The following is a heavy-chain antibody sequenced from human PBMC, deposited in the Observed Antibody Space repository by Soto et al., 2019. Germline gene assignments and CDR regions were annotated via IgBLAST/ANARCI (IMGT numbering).Heavy chain of an antibody. V-gene: IGHV4-34*01. J-gene: IGHJ4*02. D-gene: IGHD1-26*01. CDR3: ARHHVRGRTIAGAAEF. CDR1: GGSISSYY. CDR2: INHSGNT. Sequence: PSETLSLTCTVSGGSISSYYWSWIRQPPGKALEWIGEINHSGNTNYNPSLKSRVTISVDMSKNQLFLNLSSVTAADTAMYYCARHHVRGRTIAGAAEFWGQGTLVTVSS.